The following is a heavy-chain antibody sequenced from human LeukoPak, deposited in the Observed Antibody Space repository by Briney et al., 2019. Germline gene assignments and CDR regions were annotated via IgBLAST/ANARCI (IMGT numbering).Heavy chain of an antibody. V-gene: IGHV3-23*01. CDR2: IRIGGGGT. CDR3: ARCMVLSQGWCKWFDP. Sequence: PGGSLRLSCAASGFDLTTYAMTWVRQAPAKGLEWVSSIRIGGGGTYYADSVKGRFTISRDNSENTLHLQMNNLRVEDTARYFCARCMVLSQGWCKWFDPWGQGTLVLVSS. D-gene: IGHD6-13*01. CDR1: GFDLTTYA. J-gene: IGHJ5*02.